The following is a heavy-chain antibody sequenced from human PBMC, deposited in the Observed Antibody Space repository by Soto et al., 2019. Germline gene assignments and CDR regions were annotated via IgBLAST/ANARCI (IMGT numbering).Heavy chain of an antibody. Sequence: QITLKESGPTLVKPTQTLTLTCTFSGFSLSTSGVGVGWIRQPPGKALEWLALIYWNDDKRYSPSLKSRLTITKDTSKNQVVLTMTNMDPVDTATYYCAYSSSSGHCSSTSCLNWFDPWGQGTLVTVSS. V-gene: IGHV2-5*01. CDR3: AYSSSSGHCSSTSCLNWFDP. J-gene: IGHJ5*02. CDR2: IYWNDDK. D-gene: IGHD2-2*01. CDR1: GFSLSTSGVG.